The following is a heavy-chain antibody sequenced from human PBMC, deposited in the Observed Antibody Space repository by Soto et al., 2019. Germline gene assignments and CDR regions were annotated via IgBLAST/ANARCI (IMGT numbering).Heavy chain of an antibody. CDR1: GYTFTSYY. D-gene: IGHD3-10*01. J-gene: IGHJ4*02. V-gene: IGHV1-46*01. CDR3: SRGRYFGSGDY. CDR2: INPNDGYT. Sequence: QVQLVQSGAEVKEPGASVKVSCKASGYTFTSYYLHWVRQAPGLGLAWMGKINPNDGYTVYAQQFQGRVTMTRDTSTSTVYMELTSLRSEDTAVYYCSRGRYFGSGDYWGQGTMVTVSS.